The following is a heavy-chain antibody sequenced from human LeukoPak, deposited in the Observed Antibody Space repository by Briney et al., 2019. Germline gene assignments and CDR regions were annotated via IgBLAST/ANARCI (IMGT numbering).Heavy chain of an antibody. V-gene: IGHV3-33*06. CDR3: AKDGDAYTEFYYYYMDV. CDR2: IWHDGSNK. J-gene: IGHJ6*03. Sequence: GRSLRLSCAASGFTFSDYGLHWVRQAPGKGLEWMALIWHDGSNKYYADSVMGRFTISRDNSKNTVYLQMNSLRAEDTAMYYCAKDGDAYTEFYYYYMDVWGNGTTVTVSS. CDR1: GFTFSDYG. D-gene: IGHD5-24*01.